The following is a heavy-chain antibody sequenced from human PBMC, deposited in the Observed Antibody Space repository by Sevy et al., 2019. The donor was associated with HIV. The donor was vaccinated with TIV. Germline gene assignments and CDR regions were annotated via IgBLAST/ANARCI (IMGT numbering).Heavy chain of an antibody. D-gene: IGHD5-12*01. CDR3: AREADIVATYYYYGMDV. Sequence: ASVKVSCKASGYTFTSYGISWVRQAPGQGLEWMGWISAYNGNTNYAQKLQGRVTMTTDTSTSTDYMELRSLRSDDTAVYYCAREADIVATYYYYGMDVWGQGTTVTVSS. V-gene: IGHV1-18*01. CDR1: GYTFTSYG. J-gene: IGHJ6*02. CDR2: ISAYNGNT.